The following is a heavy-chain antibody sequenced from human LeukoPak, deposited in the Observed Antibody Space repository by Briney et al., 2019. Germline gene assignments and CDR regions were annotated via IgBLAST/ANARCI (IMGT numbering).Heavy chain of an antibody. CDR3: GRGATDYDI. J-gene: IGHJ3*02. D-gene: IGHD4-11*01. Sequence: PGGSLRLSCAASGFTYRSYSMNWVRQAPGKGLEWVSSISSGSTYIYYADSVKGRFTITRDNAKNTLYLQMNSLRAEDTAVYYCGRGATDYDIWGQGTMVTVAS. V-gene: IGHV3-21*01. CDR2: ISSGSTYI. CDR1: GFTYRSYS.